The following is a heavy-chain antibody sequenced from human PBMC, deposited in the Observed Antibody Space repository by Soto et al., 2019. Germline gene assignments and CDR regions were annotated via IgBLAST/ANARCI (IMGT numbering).Heavy chain of an antibody. V-gene: IGHV3-30-3*01. D-gene: IGHD3-9*01. J-gene: IGHJ6*02. Sequence: PVGSLRLSCAASGFTFSSYAMHWVRQAPGKGLEWVAVISYDGSNKYYADSVKGRFTISRDNSKNTLYLQMNSLRAEDTAVYYCARGRSHYDILTGSYGMDVWGQGTTVTVSS. CDR3: ARGRSHYDILTGSYGMDV. CDR1: GFTFSSYA. CDR2: ISYDGSNK.